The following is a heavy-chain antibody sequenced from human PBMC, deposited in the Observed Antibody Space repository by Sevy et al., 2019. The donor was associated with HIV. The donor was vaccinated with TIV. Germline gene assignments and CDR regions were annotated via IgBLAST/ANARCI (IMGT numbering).Heavy chain of an antibody. J-gene: IGHJ5*02. V-gene: IGHV4-4*07. D-gene: IGHD3-10*01. CDR3: ARGLGRGGSGSYFDP. Sequence: SETLSLTCIVSGDSISTYYWSWIRQSAGRGLEWIGRIQTSGHTNYNPSHKSRVTMSVDTSKNQFSLKLSSVTAADTAVYYCARGLGRGGSGSYFDPWGQGTLVTVSS. CDR2: IQTSGHT. CDR1: GDSISTYY.